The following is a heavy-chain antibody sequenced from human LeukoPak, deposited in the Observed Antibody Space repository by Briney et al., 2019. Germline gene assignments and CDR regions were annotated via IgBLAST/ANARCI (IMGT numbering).Heavy chain of an antibody. V-gene: IGHV3-23*01. CDR3: AKERDGYSDY. CDR1: GFTSSSYA. Sequence: GGSLRLSCAASGFTSSSYAMSWVRQAPGRGLGWVSAISGSGGSTYYADSVKGRFTISRDNSKNTLYLQMNSLRAEDTAVYYCAKERDGYSDYWGQGTLVTVSS. D-gene: IGHD5-24*01. J-gene: IGHJ4*02. CDR2: ISGSGGST.